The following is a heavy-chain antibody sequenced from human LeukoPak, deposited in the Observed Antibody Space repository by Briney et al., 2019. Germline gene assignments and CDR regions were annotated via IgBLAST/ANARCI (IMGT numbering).Heavy chain of an antibody. J-gene: IGHJ4*02. CDR2: ISWNSGSI. CDR1: GFTFDDYA. Sequence: PGRSLRLSCAASGFTFDDYAMHWVRQAPGKGLEWVSGISWNSGSIGYADSVKGRFTISRDNAKNTLYLQMNSLRAEDTAVYYCARSRVSFDYWGQGTLVTVSS. V-gene: IGHV3-9*01. CDR3: ARSRVSFDY. D-gene: IGHD2-8*01.